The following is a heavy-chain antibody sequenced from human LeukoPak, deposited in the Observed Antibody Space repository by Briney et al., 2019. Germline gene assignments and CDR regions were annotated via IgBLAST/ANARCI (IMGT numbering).Heavy chain of an antibody. CDR1: GGSISSYY. Sequence: SDTLSLTCTVSGGSISSYYWSWIRQTPGRGLEWIGYIFYSGNTKYNPSLKSRVTMSVDTSKTQLSLKLSSVTAADTAVYYCGRGTPYYFDSSGYSAEYFHHWGQGTLVTASS. J-gene: IGHJ1*01. D-gene: IGHD3-22*01. V-gene: IGHV4-59*07. CDR2: IFYSGNT. CDR3: GRGTPYYFDSSGYSAEYFHH.